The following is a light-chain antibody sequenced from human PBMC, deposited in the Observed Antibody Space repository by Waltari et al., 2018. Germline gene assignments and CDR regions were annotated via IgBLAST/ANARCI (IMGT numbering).Light chain of an antibody. V-gene: IGKV4-1*01. CDR3: QQYYTTPCT. Sequence: DIVLTPSPDSLALSLGARATISCRSSQSVLSSTNSNNYLAWYQQRPGQPPNLLVYWASTRVSGVPDRFDGSGSGTDFTLTISSLQAEDLAVYYCQQYYTTPCTFGQGTRLEIK. CDR1: QSVLSSTNSNNY. CDR2: WAS. J-gene: IGKJ2*02.